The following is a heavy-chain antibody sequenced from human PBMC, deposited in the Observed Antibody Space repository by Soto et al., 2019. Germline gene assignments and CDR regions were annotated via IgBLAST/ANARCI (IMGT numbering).Heavy chain of an antibody. D-gene: IGHD4-17*01. V-gene: IGHV3-66*01. Sequence: PGGSLRLSCAASGFTVSNNYMSWVRQAPGKGLEYVSVIYSGGGTYYADSVKGRFTISRDNSKNTLYLQMNSLGAEDTAVYYCAKDQDTDGYYFDYWGQGALVTVSS. CDR3: AKDQDTDGYYFDY. CDR2: IYSGGGT. CDR1: GFTVSNNY. J-gene: IGHJ4*02.